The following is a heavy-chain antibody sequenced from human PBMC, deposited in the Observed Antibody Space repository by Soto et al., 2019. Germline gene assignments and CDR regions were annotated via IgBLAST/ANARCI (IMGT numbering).Heavy chain of an antibody. CDR3: AKDLQVAGYFDY. CDR1: GFTFSSYG. J-gene: IGHJ4*02. D-gene: IGHD6-19*01. V-gene: IGHV3-30*18. CDR2: ISYDGSNK. Sequence: GGSLSLSCAASGFTFSSYGMHWVRQAPGKGLEWVAVISYDGSNKYYADSVKGRFTISRDNSKNTLYLQMNSLRAEDTAVYYCAKDLQVAGYFDYWGQGTLVTVSS.